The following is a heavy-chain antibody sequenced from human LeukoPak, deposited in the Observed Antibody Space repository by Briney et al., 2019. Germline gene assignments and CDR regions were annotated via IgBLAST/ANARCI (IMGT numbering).Heavy chain of an antibody. CDR3: ARGYSYGFGSVGY. CDR2: IIPIFGTA. J-gene: IGHJ4*02. V-gene: IGHV1-69*13. Sequence: ASVKVSCKASGGTFSSYAISWVRQAPGQGLEWMGGIIPIFGTANYAQKFQGRVTITADESTSTAYMELSSLRSEDTAVYYCARGYSYGFGSVGYWGQGTLVTVSS. CDR1: GGTFSSYA. D-gene: IGHD5-18*01.